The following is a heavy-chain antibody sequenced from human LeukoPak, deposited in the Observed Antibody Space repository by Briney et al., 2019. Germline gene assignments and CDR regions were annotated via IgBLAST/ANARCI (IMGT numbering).Heavy chain of an antibody. D-gene: IGHD2-8*01. CDR2: IIPIFGTT. Sequence: GSXVKVSFKASGATFSYYAISWVRPAPGQGVEWVGGIIPIFGTTNYAQKFQGRVTITADESTSTGYMELSSLRSEDTAVYFCAREYCTNGVCSTGPEYWGQGTLVTVSS. V-gene: IGHV1-69*01. CDR3: AREYCTNGVCSTGPEY. CDR1: GATFSYYA. J-gene: IGHJ4*02.